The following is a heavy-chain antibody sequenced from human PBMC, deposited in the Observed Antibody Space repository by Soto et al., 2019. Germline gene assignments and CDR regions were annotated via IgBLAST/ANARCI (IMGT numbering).Heavy chain of an antibody. CDR2: VIPIFGTA. CDR1: GGTFSSYA. CDR3: AEGDFWSGYSRGWFDP. J-gene: IGHJ5*02. Sequence: SVKVSCKASGGTFSSYAISWVRQAPGQGLEWMGGVIPIFGTANYAQKFQGRVTITADESTSTAYMELSSLRSEDTAVYYCAEGDFWSGYSRGWFDPWGQGALVTVSS. D-gene: IGHD3-3*01. V-gene: IGHV1-69*13.